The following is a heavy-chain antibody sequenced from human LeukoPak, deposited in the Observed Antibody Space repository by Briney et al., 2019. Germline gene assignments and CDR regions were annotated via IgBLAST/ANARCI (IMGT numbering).Heavy chain of an antibody. D-gene: IGHD6-19*01. Sequence: ASVKVSXKASGYTFTSYGISWVRQAPGQGLEWMGWISAYNGNTIYAQKLQGRVTMTTDTSTSTAYMELRSLRSDDTAVYYCARESTDDSSGWYFDYWGQGTLVTVSS. V-gene: IGHV1-18*01. CDR3: ARESTDDSSGWYFDY. J-gene: IGHJ4*02. CDR1: GYTFTSYG. CDR2: ISAYNGNT.